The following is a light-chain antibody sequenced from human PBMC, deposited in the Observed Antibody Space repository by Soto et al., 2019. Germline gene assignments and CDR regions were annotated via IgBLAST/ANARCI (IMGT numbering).Light chain of an antibody. CDR3: QQYNSYSRT. V-gene: IGKV1-5*01. J-gene: IGKJ1*01. CDR2: DAS. CDR1: QGISSW. Sequence: DIHLTQSPSTLSASVGDRVTITCRASQGISSWLAWYQQKPGKAPKLLIYDASSLESGVPSRFSGSGSGTDFTLTISSLQPDEFATYYCQQYNSYSRTFGQGTKVEIK.